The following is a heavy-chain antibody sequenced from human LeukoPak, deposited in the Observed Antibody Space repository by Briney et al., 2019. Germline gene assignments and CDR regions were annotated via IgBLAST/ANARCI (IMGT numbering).Heavy chain of an antibody. V-gene: IGHV3-13*01. D-gene: IGHD1-14*01. CDR2: VGIAADT. Sequence: GGSLRLSCAASGFTFNNYEMHWVRQTAGKGLEWVSAVGIAADTFYAGSVKGRFSISRDNAESSLFLQMNSLRAGDTAVYYCAREGRMGTADAFDVWAQGTMVTVSS. CDR3: AREGRMGTADAFDV. CDR1: GFTFNNYE. J-gene: IGHJ3*01.